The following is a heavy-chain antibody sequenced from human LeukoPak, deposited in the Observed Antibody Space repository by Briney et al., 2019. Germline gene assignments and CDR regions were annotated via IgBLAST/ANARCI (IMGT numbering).Heavy chain of an antibody. CDR3: ARHVTISGPYDASDI. CDR2: IYYSGGT. V-gene: IGHV4-61*01. J-gene: IGHJ3*02. Sequence: KASKTLSLTCTVSGGSVSSGSYYWSWIRQPPGKGLEWIGHIYYSGGTDYNPSLKSRITISVDTSKNQFSLKLRSVTAADTAVYYCARHVTISGPYDASDIWGQGTMVTVSP. CDR1: GGSVSSGSYY. D-gene: IGHD5-24*01.